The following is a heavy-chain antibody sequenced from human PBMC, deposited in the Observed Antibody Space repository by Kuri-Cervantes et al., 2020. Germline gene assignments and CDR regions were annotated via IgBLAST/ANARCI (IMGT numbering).Heavy chain of an antibody. CDR3: ASGGHYYDPLVGDY. CDR2: IWYDGSNN. V-gene: IGHV3-33*01. D-gene: IGHD3-22*01. Sequence: GGSLRLSCAASGFTFSSYGMHWVRQAPGKGLEWVAVIWYDGSNNYYADSVKGRFTISRDNSQNTLYLQMNSLRAEDTAVYYCASGGHYYDPLVGDYWGQGTLVTVSS. J-gene: IGHJ4*02. CDR1: GFTFSSYG.